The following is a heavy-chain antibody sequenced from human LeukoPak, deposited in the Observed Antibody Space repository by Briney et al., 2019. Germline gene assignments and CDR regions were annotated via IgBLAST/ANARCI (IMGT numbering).Heavy chain of an antibody. CDR1: GGSISSSSYY. D-gene: IGHD4-17*01. Sequence: SETLSLTCTVSGGSISSSSYYWGWIRQPPGKGLEWIGSIYYSGSTYYNPSLKSRVTISVDTSKNQFSLKLSSVTAADTAVYYCARDVTTTLNFDYWGQGTLVTVSS. CDR2: IYYSGST. V-gene: IGHV4-39*07. CDR3: ARDVTTTLNFDY. J-gene: IGHJ4*02.